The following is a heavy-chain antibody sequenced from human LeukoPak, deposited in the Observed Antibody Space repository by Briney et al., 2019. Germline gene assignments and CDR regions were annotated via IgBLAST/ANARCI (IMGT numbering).Heavy chain of an antibody. CDR1: GFTFDDYA. J-gene: IGHJ4*02. V-gene: IGHV3-9*01. Sequence: GGSLRLSCAASGFTFDDYAMHWVRQAPGKGLEWVSGISWNSGSIGYADSVKGRFTISRDNAKNSLYLQMNSLRAEDTALYYCARGRTSIAAAGRGYYFDYWGQGTLVTVSS. CDR2: ISWNSGSI. CDR3: ARGRTSIAAAGRGYYFDY. D-gene: IGHD6-13*01.